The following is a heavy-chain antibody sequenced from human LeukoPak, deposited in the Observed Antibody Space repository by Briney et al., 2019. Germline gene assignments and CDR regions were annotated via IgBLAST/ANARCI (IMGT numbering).Heavy chain of an antibody. Sequence: SETLSLTCTVSGGSISSYYWSWIRQPAGEGLEWIGRIYTSGSTNYSPSLKSRVTMSVDTSKNQFSLKLSSVTAADTAVYYCASNGDYWDAFDIWGQGTMVTVSS. CDR1: GGSISSYY. J-gene: IGHJ3*02. V-gene: IGHV4-4*07. CDR3: ASNGDYWDAFDI. D-gene: IGHD4-17*01. CDR2: IYTSGST.